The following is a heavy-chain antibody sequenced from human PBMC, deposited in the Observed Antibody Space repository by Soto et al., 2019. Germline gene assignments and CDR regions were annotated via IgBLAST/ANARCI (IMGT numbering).Heavy chain of an antibody. V-gene: IGHV3-30*18. CDR2: ISYDGSNK. CDR3: AKDTHSSSWPLPGYYYYGMDV. Sequence: GGSLRLSCAASGFTFSSYGMHWVRQAPGKGLEWVAVISYDGSNKYYADSVKGRFTISRDNSKNTLYLQMNSLRAEDTAVYYCAKDTHSSSWPLPGYYYYGMDVWGQGTTVTVSS. J-gene: IGHJ6*02. D-gene: IGHD6-13*01. CDR1: GFTFSSYG.